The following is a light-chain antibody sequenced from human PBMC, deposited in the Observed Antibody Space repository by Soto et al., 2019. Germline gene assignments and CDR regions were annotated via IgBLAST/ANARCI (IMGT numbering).Light chain of an antibody. CDR3: QQYSNWPRT. CDR1: QSVSSN. Sequence: EIVMTQSPATLSVSPGERATLSCRASQSVSSNLAWYQQKPGHPPRLLIHSASTRATGIPASFSGSGSGTEFTLTISSLQSEDFAVYYCQQYSNWPRTFGQGTKLEIK. V-gene: IGKV3-15*01. J-gene: IGKJ2*01. CDR2: SAS.